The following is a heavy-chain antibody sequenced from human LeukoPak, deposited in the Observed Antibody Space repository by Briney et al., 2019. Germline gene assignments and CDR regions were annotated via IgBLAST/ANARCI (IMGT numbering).Heavy chain of an antibody. V-gene: IGHV1-69*13. CDR3: ARGGGYCGGDCYENWFDP. D-gene: IGHD2-21*02. J-gene: IGHJ5*02. Sequence: SVKVSCKASGGTFSSCAISWVRQAPGQGLEWMGGIIPIFGTANYAQKFQGRVTITADESTSTAYMELSSLRSEDTAVYYCARGGGYCGGDCYENWFDPWGQGTLVTVSS. CDR1: GGTFSSCA. CDR2: IIPIFGTA.